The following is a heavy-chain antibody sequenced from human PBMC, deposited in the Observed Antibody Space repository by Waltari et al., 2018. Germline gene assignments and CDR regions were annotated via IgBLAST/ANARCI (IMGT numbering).Heavy chain of an antibody. J-gene: IGHJ4*02. CDR2: ISYDGSDE. V-gene: IGHV3-30*07. CDR1: GFTFSFHA. CDR3: ARDGPLQIQSWYSFDY. Sequence: QVQLVESGGGVVHPGRSLRLSCEASGFTFSFHAMHWVRQAPGEGLEWVAGISYDGSDEYYADSVRGRFTISRDDSKDTVNLQMNSLRPEDTAVYYCARDGPLQIQSWYSFDYWGQGTLVTVSS. D-gene: IGHD5-18*01.